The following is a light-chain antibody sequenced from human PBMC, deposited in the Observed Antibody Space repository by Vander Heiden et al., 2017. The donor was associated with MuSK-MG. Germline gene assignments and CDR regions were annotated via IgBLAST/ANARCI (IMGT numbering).Light chain of an antibody. V-gene: IGLV3-21*02. CDR3: QVWDTSRDHPV. J-gene: IGLJ3*02. Sequence: SYVVTQPPSVSVAPGQTARITCGGSNIGTKSVHWYHQKPGQDPVRVVAEDSARPSGIPERFAGYNSGKTATLNISRVEAGDEADFYCQVWDTSRDHPVFGGGTKLTVL. CDR2: EDS. CDR1: NIGTKS.